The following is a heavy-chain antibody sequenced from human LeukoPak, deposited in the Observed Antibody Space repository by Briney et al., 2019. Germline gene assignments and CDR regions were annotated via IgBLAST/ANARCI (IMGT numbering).Heavy chain of an antibody. CDR2: IIPILGIA. D-gene: IGHD3-22*01. Sequence: ASVKVSCKASGGTFSSYAISWVRQAPGQGLEWMGRIIPILGIANYAQKFQGRVTMTRDTSTSTVYMELSSLRSEDTAVYYCARVDSSGYFDYWGQGTLVTVSS. J-gene: IGHJ4*02. CDR1: GGTFSSYA. CDR3: ARVDSSGYFDY. V-gene: IGHV1-69*04.